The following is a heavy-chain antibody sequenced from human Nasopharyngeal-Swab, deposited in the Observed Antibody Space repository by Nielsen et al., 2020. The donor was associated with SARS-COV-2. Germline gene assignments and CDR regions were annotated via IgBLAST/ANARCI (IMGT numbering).Heavy chain of an antibody. V-gene: IGHV3-30-3*01. Sequence: GGSLRLSCAASGLPFSSYAMHWVRQAPGKGLEWVAVISYDGSNKYYADSVKGRFTISRDNSKNTLYLQMNSLRAEDTAVYYCAREARLYQLPRPNNWFDPWGQGTLVTVSS. D-gene: IGHD2-2*01. CDR2: ISYDGSNK. J-gene: IGHJ5*02. CDR1: GLPFSSYA. CDR3: AREARLYQLPRPNNWFDP.